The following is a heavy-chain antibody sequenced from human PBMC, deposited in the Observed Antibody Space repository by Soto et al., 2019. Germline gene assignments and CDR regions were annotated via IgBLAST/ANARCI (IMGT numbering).Heavy chain of an antibody. CDR3: AREYYYDSSGYFEWAFDI. D-gene: IGHD3-22*01. CDR1: GFTFSSYS. CDR2: ISSSSSTI. J-gene: IGHJ3*02. V-gene: IGHV3-48*02. Sequence: EVQLVESGGGLVQPGGSLRLSCAASGFTFSSYSMNWVRQAPGKGLEWVSYISSSSSTIYYADSVKGRFTISRDNAKNSLYLQMNSLRDEDTAVYYCAREYYYDSSGYFEWAFDIWGQGTMVTVSS.